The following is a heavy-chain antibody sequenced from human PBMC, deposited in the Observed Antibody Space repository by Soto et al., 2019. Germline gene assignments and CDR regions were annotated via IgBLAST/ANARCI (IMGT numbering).Heavy chain of an antibody. D-gene: IGHD6-6*01. Sequence: SSVQVSCKASGGTFSSYAISWVRQAPGQGLEWMGGIIPIFGTANYAQKFQGRVTITADKSTSTAYMELSSLRSEDTAVYYCAIVLSSSSNFWGGMDGWGQGTTVTVSS. CDR1: GGTFSSYA. CDR3: AIVLSSSSNFWGGMDG. V-gene: IGHV1-69*06. CDR2: IIPIFGTA. J-gene: IGHJ6*02.